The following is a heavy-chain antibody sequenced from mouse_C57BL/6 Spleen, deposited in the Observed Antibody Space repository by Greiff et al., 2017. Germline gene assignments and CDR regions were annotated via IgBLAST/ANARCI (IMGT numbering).Heavy chain of an antibody. CDR2: ISSGGDYI. CDR3: TRDDYGSSYGGRDY. J-gene: IGHJ4*01. Sequence: VMLVESGEGLVKPGGSLKLSCAASGFTFSSYAMSWVRQTPEKRLEWVAYISSGGDYIYYADTVKGRFTISRDNARNTLYLQMSSLKSEDTAMYYCTRDDYGSSYGGRDYWGQGTSVTVSS. V-gene: IGHV5-9-1*02. CDR1: GFTFSSYA. D-gene: IGHD1-1*01.